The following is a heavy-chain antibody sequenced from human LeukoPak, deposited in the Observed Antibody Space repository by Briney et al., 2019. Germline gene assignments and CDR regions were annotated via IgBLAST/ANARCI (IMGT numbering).Heavy chain of an antibody. J-gene: IGHJ5*02. CDR2: IYYSGST. V-gene: IGHV4-31*03. CDR1: GGSISSGGYY. CDR3: ARGAASSYCSRTSCYLGCKGFDP. D-gene: IGHD2-2*01. Sequence: SQTLSLTCTVSGGSISSGGYYWSWIRQHPGKGLEWIGYIYYSGSTYYNPSLKSRVTISVDTSKNQFSLKLSSVTAADTAVYYCARGAASSYCSRTSCYLGCKGFDPWGQGTLVTVSS.